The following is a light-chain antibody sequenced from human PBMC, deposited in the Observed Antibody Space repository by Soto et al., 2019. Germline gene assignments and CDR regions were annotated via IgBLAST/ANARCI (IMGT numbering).Light chain of an antibody. Sequence: MSQSPSTLSASIGDTVTITCRASQSISGWLAWLQQRPGKAPNLLIYDASALPRGVPSRFSGSGSGTEFTLTISSLQPDDFATYYCQLYNSYSRTFGQGTKVAIK. V-gene: IGKV1-5*01. J-gene: IGKJ1*01. CDR1: QSISGW. CDR3: QLYNSYSRT. CDR2: DAS.